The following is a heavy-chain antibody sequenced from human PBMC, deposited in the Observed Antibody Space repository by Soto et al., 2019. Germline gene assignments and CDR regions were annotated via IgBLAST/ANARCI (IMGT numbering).Heavy chain of an antibody. CDR3: ARGGYYDNNWVKLRHYGLDV. CDR2: IYYSGST. D-gene: IGHD3-16*01. Sequence: SETLSLTCSVSGGSISSSSYYWGWIRQPPGKGLGWIGSIYYSGSTYYNPSLKSRITVSVDTSSNQFSLKSDDTAVYYCARGGYYDNNWVKLRHYGLDVWGQGTSVTVSS. J-gene: IGHJ6*02. CDR1: GGSISSSSYY. V-gene: IGHV4-39*07.